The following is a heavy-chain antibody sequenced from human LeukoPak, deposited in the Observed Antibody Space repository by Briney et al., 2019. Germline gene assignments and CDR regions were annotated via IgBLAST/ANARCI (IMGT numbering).Heavy chain of an antibody. CDR3: AAASGFLEWLDV. J-gene: IGHJ6*02. Sequence: ASVKVSCKASGGTFSSYAISWVRQAPGQGLEWMGGIIPIFGTANYAQKFQGRVTITADESTSTAYMELSSLRSEDTAVYYCAAASGFLEWLDVWGQGTRSPSP. CDR2: IIPIFGTA. V-gene: IGHV1-69*13. CDR1: GGTFSSYA. D-gene: IGHD3-3*01.